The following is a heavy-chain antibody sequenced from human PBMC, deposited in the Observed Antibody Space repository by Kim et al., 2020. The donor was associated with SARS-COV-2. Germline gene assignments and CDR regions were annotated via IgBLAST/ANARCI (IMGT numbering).Heavy chain of an antibody. CDR1: GFTFSSYA. Sequence: GGSLRLSCAASGFTFSSYAMHWVRQAPGKGLEWVAVISYDGSNKYYADSVKGRFTISRDNSKNTLYLQMNSLRAEDTAVYYCARVSEELGTYDYWGQGALVTVSS. D-gene: IGHD7-27*01. J-gene: IGHJ4*02. V-gene: IGHV3-30-3*01. CDR3: ARVSEELGTYDY. CDR2: ISYDGSNK.